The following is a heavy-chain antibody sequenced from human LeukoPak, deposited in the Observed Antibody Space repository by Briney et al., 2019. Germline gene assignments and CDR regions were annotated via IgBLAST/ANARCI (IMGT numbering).Heavy chain of an antibody. CDR2: ISDSSYYI. D-gene: IGHD2-2*01. V-gene: IGHV3-21*01. CDR3: ARRKDVVVVPGTMGYYLDV. CDR1: GFTFSSYT. Sequence: KTGGSLRLSCAASGFTFSSYTMNWVRQAPGMGLEWVSSISDSSYYIYYADSVRGRFTVSRDNAKNSLYLQMNGPRAEDTAVYYCARRKDVVVVPGTMGYYLDVWGKGTTVTVSS. J-gene: IGHJ6*03.